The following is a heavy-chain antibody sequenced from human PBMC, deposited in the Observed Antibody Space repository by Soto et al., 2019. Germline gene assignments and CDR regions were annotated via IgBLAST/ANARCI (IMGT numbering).Heavy chain of an antibody. J-gene: IGHJ6*02. Sequence: EGQLLESGGCLVQPGGSLRLSCAASGFTFSSYAMSWVRQAPGKGLEWVSAISGSGGSTYYADSVKGRLTISRDNSKNTLYLQMNSLRAEDTAVYYCATSWTSIAARPAYYYGMDVWGQGTTVTVSS. V-gene: IGHV3-23*01. D-gene: IGHD6-6*01. CDR1: GFTFSSYA. CDR2: ISGSGGST. CDR3: ATSWTSIAARPAYYYGMDV.